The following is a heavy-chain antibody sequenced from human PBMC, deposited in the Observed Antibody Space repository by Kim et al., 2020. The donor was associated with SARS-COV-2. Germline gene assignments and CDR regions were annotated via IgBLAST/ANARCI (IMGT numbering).Heavy chain of an antibody. CDR2: INHSGST. D-gene: IGHD3-10*01. CDR3: ARGRSQVRSYYGSGSFGSSVDY. J-gene: IGHJ4*02. CDR1: GGSFSGYY. V-gene: IGHV4-34*01. Sequence: SETLSLTCAVYGGSFSGYYWSWIRQPPGKGLEWIGEINHSGSTNYNPSLKSRVTISVDTSKNQFSLKLSSVTAADTAVYYCARGRSQVRSYYGSGSFGSSVDYWGQGTLVTVSS.